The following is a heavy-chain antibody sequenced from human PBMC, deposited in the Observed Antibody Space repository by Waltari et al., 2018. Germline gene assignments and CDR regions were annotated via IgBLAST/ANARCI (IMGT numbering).Heavy chain of an antibody. CDR3: AHIRPHANTGFLDYYAA. Sequence: QITLKESGPTLVKPTQTLTLTCTFSGFSLSTTGVGVGWIRQPPGKALECLALIYWNDDKRYSPSLKSRLTITKDTAKSQVVLTMTHMDRVDTATYYCAHIRPHANTGFLDYYAAWGQGTVVTVSS. V-gene: IGHV2-5*01. CDR2: IYWNDDK. CDR1: GFSLSTTGVG. D-gene: IGHD2-2*01. J-gene: IGHJ4*02.